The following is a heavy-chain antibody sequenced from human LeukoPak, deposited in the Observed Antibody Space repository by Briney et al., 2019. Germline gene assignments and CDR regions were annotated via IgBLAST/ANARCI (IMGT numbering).Heavy chain of an antibody. CDR1: GFTFSSYA. CDR2: ISYSGGRT. D-gene: IGHD1-26*01. CDR3: AKDDGGSPPDAFDI. Sequence: GGSLRLSCAASGFTFSSYAMSWVRQAPGKGLEWVSTISYSGGRTDYADSVKGRFAISRDNSKNTLYLQMNGLRGDDTAIYYCAKDDGGSPPDAFDIWGQGTLVSVSS. V-gene: IGHV3-23*01. J-gene: IGHJ3*02.